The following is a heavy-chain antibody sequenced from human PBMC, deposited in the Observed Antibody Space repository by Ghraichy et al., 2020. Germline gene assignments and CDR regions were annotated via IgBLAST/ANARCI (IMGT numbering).Heavy chain of an antibody. Sequence: LNISCAASGFSFSGSPMHWVRQASGKGLEWVGRIRSKAKSYATAYAESVKGRFTISRDDSKNTAYLQMNSLKTEDTAVYYCTRHAEGMYYYDSSGHPFDPWGQGTLVTVSS. J-gene: IGHJ5*02. CDR1: GFSFSGSP. CDR2: IRSKAKSYAT. D-gene: IGHD3-22*01. V-gene: IGHV3-73*01. CDR3: TRHAEGMYYYDSSGHPFDP.